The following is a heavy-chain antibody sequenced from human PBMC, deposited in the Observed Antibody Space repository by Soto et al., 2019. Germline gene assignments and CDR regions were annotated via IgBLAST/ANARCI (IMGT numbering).Heavy chain of an antibody. Sequence: SVKVSCKASGGTFSSYAISWVRQAPGQGLEWMGGIIPIFGTANYAQKFQGRVTITADESTSTAYMELSSLRSEDTAVYYCASTTYYYDSSGYSPFDYWGQGTLVTVSS. CDR1: GGTFSSYA. V-gene: IGHV1-69*13. CDR2: IIPIFGTA. CDR3: ASTTYYYDSSGYSPFDY. J-gene: IGHJ4*02. D-gene: IGHD3-22*01.